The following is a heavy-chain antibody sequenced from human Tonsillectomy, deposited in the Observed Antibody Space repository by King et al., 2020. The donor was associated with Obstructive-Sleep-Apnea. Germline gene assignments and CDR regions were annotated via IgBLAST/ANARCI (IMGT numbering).Heavy chain of an antibody. Sequence: VQLVESGGGLVQPGGSLRLSCAASGFTFSSYWMFWVRQTPGKGLVWVSRINRDGSSTSHADSVKGRFTISRDNAKNTLYLQINSLRAGDTAGYYCAKTPYRYYGLDVWGQGTTVTVSS. CDR2: INRDGSST. J-gene: IGHJ6*02. V-gene: IGHV3-74*01. CDR3: AKTPYRYYGLDV. D-gene: IGHD3-16*02. CDR1: GFTFSSYW.